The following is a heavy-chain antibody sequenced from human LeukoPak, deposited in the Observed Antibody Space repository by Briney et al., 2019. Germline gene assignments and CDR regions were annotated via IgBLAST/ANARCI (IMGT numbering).Heavy chain of an antibody. CDR3: ARDRGSSGYYEFDY. CDR1: GFTFSNYA. V-gene: IGHV3-23*01. D-gene: IGHD3-22*01. CDR2: ISENGGTT. Sequence: GGSLRLSCAASGFTFSNYAMSWIRQAPGQGLEWVSAISENGGTTYYADSAKGRFTISRDNSKNTLYLQMNSLRAEDTAVYYCARDRGSSGYYEFDYWGQGTLVTVSS. J-gene: IGHJ4*02.